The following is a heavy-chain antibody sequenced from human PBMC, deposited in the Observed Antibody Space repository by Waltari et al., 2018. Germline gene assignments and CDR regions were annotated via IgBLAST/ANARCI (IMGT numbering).Heavy chain of an antibody. CDR3: ASHSGRAAISGDY. V-gene: IGHV1-69*01. J-gene: IGHJ4*02. D-gene: IGHD2-2*02. CDR2: CIPIFGTA. Sequence: QVQLVQSGAAVKKPGSSVKVSCKASGGTFSSYAISWVRQAPEQGLEWMGGCIPIFGTANYAQKFQGRVTITADESTSTAYMELSSLRSEDTAVYYCASHSGRAAISGDYWGQGTLVTVSS. CDR1: GGTFSSYA.